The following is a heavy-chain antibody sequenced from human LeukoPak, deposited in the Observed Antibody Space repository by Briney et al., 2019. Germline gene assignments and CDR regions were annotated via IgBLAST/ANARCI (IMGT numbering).Heavy chain of an antibody. CDR1: GYSFTSYW. J-gene: IGHJ4*02. V-gene: IGHV5-51*01. CDR3: ARVVGAAPFDY. D-gene: IGHD2-2*01. CDR2: IYPSDSHT. Sequence: GESLKISCKGSGYSFTSYWIGWVRQMPGKGLEWMGVIYPSDSHTTYSPSFQGQVTISADKPINTAYLQWNSLQASDTAIYYCARVVGAAPFDYWGQGTLVTVSS.